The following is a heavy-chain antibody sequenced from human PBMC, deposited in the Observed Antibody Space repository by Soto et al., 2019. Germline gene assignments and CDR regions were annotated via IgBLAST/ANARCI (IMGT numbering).Heavy chain of an antibody. J-gene: IGHJ6*02. Sequence: GGSLRLSCAASGFTFSSYGMHWVRQAPGKGLEWVAVISYDGSNKYYADSVKGRFTISRDNSKNTLYLQMNSLRAEDTAVYYCAGGGRYHYYGMDVWGQGTTVTVSS. V-gene: IGHV3-30*03. D-gene: IGHD3-16*01. CDR2: ISYDGSNK. CDR3: AGGGRYHYYGMDV. CDR1: GFTFSSYG.